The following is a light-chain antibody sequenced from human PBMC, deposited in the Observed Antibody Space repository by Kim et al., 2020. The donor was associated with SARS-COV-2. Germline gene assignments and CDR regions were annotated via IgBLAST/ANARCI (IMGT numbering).Light chain of an antibody. CDR2: GAS. V-gene: IGKV3-20*01. CDR1: QSVSSNY. Sequence: EIVLTQSPGTLSLSPGVRATLSCRASQSVSSNYLAWYQQKPGQAPRLLFYGASSRATGIPDRFSGSGSGTDFTLTISRLEPEDFAVYYCQHYGTSPFTFGPGTKLEIK. CDR3: QHYGTSPFT. J-gene: IGKJ3*01.